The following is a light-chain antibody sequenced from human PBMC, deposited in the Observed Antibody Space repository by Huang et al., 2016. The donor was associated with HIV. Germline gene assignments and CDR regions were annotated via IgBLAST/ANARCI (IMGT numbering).Light chain of an antibody. CDR3: QQYGSSSYT. Sequence: EIVLTQSPGTLSLSPGERATLSCRASQSVGISYLAWYQQKPGQAPRLLIYGASSRATGIPDRFSGSGSGTDFVLTITRLEPEDFAVYYCQQYGSSSYTFGQGTKLEIK. CDR2: GAS. CDR1: QSVGISY. V-gene: IGKV3-20*01. J-gene: IGKJ2*01.